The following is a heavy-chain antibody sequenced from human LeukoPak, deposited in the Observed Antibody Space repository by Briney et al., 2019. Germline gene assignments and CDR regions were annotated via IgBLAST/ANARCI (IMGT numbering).Heavy chain of an antibody. D-gene: IGHD5-18*01. J-gene: IGHJ4*02. CDR3: ARAHRRIQLWSGGDY. CDR1: GFTLNSYS. V-gene: IGHV3-21*01. CDR2: ISSSSSYT. Sequence: PRGSLRLSCAVSGFTLNSYSMSWVRQAPGKGLEWVSSISSSSSYTYYADSVKGRFTISRHNAKNSLYLQMNSLRAEDTAAYYCARAHRRIQLWSGGDYWGQGTLVTVSS.